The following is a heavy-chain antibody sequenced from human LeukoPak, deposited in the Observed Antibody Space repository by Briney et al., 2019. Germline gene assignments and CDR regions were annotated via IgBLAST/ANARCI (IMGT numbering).Heavy chain of an antibody. CDR3: AREMGTTSDS. CDR2: IGTSSSTV. J-gene: IGHJ4*02. CDR1: GFSFSSDT. V-gene: IGHV3-48*02. D-gene: IGHD1-7*01. Sequence: GGSLRLSCAASGFSFSSDTMNWVRQAPGKGLEWVSHIGTSSSTVYYADPVKGRFTISRDNAKNSLYLQMSGLRDEDTAVYYCAREMGTTSDSWGQGTLVTVSS.